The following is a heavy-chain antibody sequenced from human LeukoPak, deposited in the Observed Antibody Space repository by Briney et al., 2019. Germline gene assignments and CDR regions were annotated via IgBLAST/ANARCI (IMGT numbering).Heavy chain of an antibody. CDR1: GFTFSSYW. Sequence: GGSLRLSCAASGFTFSSYWMHWVRQGPGKGLVWVSRINSDGSSTNYADSVKGRFTISRDNAKNSLYLQMNSLRAEDTAVYYCARSPTVTFYMDVWGKGTTVTVSS. CDR2: INSDGSST. CDR3: ARSPTVTFYMDV. J-gene: IGHJ6*03. V-gene: IGHV3-74*01. D-gene: IGHD4-17*01.